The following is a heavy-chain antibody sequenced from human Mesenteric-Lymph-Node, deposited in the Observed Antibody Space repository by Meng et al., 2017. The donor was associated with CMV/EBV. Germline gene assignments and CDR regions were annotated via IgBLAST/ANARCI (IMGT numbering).Heavy chain of an antibody. V-gene: IGHV3-21*04. CDR3: ATSYFNTFDI. CDR1: GFTFSSYS. J-gene: IGHJ3*02. D-gene: IGHD3-10*01. Sequence: GGSLRLSCAASGFTFSSYSMNWVRQAPGKGLEWVSSISSSSSYIYYADSVKGRFTISRDNAKNSLSLQMNNLRAEDTAVYYCATSYFNTFDIWGQGTMVTVSS. CDR2: ISSSSSYI.